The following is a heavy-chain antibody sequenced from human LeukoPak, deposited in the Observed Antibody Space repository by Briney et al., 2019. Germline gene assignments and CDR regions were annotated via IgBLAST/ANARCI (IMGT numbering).Heavy chain of an antibody. J-gene: IGHJ4*02. CDR2: ISGSGGST. D-gene: IGHD1-26*01. CDR1: GFTFNSCA. V-gene: IGHV3-23*01. Sequence: GGSLRLSCAASGFTFNSCAMSWVRQAPGKGLEWVSAISGSGGSTYYADSVKGRFTISRDNSKNTLYLQMNSLRAEDTAVYYCAKNLNVVVGATSGYWGQGTLVTVSS. CDR3: AKNLNVVVGATSGY.